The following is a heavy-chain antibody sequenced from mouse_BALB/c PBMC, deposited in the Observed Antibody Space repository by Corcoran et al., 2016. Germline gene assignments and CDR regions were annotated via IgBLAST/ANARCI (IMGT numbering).Heavy chain of an antibody. J-gene: IGHJ2*01. CDR3: ARVLRLRFDY. Sequence: EVQLQQSGAELVKPGASVKLSCTASGFNIKDTYMHWVKQRPEQGLEWIGRIDPANGNTKYDPKFQGKATIPADTSSNTAYLQLSSLTSEDTAVYYCARVLRLRFDYWGQGTTLTVSS. CDR2: IDPANGNT. V-gene: IGHV14-3*02. D-gene: IGHD1-2*01. CDR1: GFNIKDTY.